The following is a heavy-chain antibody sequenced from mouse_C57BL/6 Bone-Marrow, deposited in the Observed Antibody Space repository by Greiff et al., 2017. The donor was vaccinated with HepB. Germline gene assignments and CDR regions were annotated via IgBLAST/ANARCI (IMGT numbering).Heavy chain of an antibody. D-gene: IGHD4-1*01. CDR2: INPSSGYT. J-gene: IGHJ4*01. CDR3: ARIGLGRVYYAMDY. Sequence: QVQLKESGAELARPGASVKMSCKASGYTFTSYTMHWVKQRPGQGLEWIGYINPSSGYTKYNQKFKDKATLTADKSSSTAYMQLSSLTSEDSAVYYWARIGLGRVYYAMDYWGQGTSVTVSS. V-gene: IGHV1-4*01. CDR1: GYTFTSYT.